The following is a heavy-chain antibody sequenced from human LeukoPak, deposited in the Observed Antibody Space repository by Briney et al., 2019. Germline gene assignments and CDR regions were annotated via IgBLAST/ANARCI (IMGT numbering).Heavy chain of an antibody. CDR2: INPNSGGT. CDR3: ARNPDDYGDYFYFDY. D-gene: IGHD4-17*01. V-gene: IGHV1-2*02. CDR1: GYTFTGYY. Sequence: VASVKVSCKASGYTFTGYYMHWVRQAPGQGLEWMGWINPNSGGTNYAQKFQGRVTMTRDTSISTAYMELSRLRSDDTAVYYCARNPDDYGDYFYFDYWGQGTLVTVSS. J-gene: IGHJ4*02.